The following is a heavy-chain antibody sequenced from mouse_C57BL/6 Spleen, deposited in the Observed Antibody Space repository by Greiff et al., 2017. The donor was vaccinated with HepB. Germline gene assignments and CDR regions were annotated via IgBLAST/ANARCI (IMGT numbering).Heavy chain of an antibody. Sequence: VQGVESGAELVRPGASVTLSCKASGYTFTDYEMHWVKQTPVHGLEWIGAIDPETGGTAYNQKFKGKAILTADKSSSTAYMELRSLTSEDSAVYYCTREGTGAFAYWGQGTLVTVSA. V-gene: IGHV1-15*01. D-gene: IGHD4-1*01. J-gene: IGHJ3*01. CDR3: TREGTGAFAY. CDR2: IDPETGGT. CDR1: GYTFTDYE.